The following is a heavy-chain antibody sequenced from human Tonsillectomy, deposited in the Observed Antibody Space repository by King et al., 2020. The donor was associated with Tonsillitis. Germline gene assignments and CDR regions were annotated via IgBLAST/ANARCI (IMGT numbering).Heavy chain of an antibody. CDR2: IYSGGST. Sequence: VQLVESGGGLVQPGGSLRLSCAASGFTVSGNYMSWLRQAPGKGLEWVSVIYSGGSTYYADSVKGRFTISRDNSKNTLYLQMNSLRAEDTALYYCARHRGVGTTEAAFDIWGQGTMVTVSS. CDR3: ARHRGVGTTEAAFDI. D-gene: IGHD1-26*01. J-gene: IGHJ3*02. V-gene: IGHV3-66*04. CDR1: GFTVSGNY.